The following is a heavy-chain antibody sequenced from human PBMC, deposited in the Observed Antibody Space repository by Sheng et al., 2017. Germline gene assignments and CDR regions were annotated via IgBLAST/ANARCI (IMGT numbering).Heavy chain of an antibody. Sequence: QIVESGGGLVQPGGSLTLSCTASGFTFSLHEMNWVRRAPGKGLEWVASISGNGVIIYYGDSVRGRFTISRDNAKNSVYLQINSLSAEDTAVYYCAREPRDYHERSMIRDMDVWDQGP. D-gene: IGHD3-16*01. CDR3: AREPRDYHERSMIRDMDV. V-gene: IGHV3-48*03. CDR2: ISGNGVII. J-gene: IGHJ6*02. CDR1: GFTFSLHE.